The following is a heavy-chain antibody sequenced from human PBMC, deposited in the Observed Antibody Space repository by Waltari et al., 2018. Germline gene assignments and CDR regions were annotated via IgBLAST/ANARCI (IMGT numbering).Heavy chain of an antibody. V-gene: IGHV1-69*05. D-gene: IGHD2-2*01. CDR1: GGTFSSYA. CDR3: AGGVVPAAPRHNNWCDP. Sequence: QVQLVQSGAEVKKPGSSVKVSCKASGGTFSSYAISWVRQAPGQGLEWRGGNRHMFGTANYAKKFQGRVKITTDESTSTAYMELSSLRSEETAVYYCAGGVVPAAPRHNNWCDPWGQGTLVTVSS. J-gene: IGHJ5*02. CDR2: NRHMFGTA.